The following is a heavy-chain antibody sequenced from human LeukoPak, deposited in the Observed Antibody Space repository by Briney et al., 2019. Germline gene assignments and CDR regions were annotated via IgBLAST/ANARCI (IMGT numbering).Heavy chain of an antibody. CDR2: IYYSGST. D-gene: IGHD3-3*01. CDR1: GGSISSGDHY. J-gene: IGHJ5*02. Sequence: SRTLSLTCTVSGGSISSGDHYWSWIRQPPGKGLEWIGYIYYSGSTYYNPSLKSRVTISVDTSKNQFSLKLSSVTAADTAVYYCARGDYDFWSGSNWFDPWGQGTLVTVSS. V-gene: IGHV4-30-4*08. CDR3: ARGDYDFWSGSNWFDP.